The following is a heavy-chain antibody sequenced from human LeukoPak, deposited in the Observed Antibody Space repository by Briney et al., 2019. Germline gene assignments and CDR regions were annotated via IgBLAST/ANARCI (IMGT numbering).Heavy chain of an antibody. CDR1: GYTFTSYY. Sequence: GASVEVSCKASGYTFTSYYMHWVRQAPGQGLEWMGIINPSGGSTSYAQKFQGRVTMTRDTSTSTVCMELSSLRSEDTAVYYCAREIVTMVRGVPRLSANYWGQGTLVTVSS. D-gene: IGHD3-10*01. J-gene: IGHJ4*02. CDR2: INPSGGST. CDR3: AREIVTMVRGVPRLSANY. V-gene: IGHV1-46*01.